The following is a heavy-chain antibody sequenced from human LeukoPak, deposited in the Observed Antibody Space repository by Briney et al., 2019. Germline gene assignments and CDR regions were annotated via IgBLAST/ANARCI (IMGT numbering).Heavy chain of an antibody. CDR2: IVVGSGST. V-gene: IGHV1-58*02. CDR3: AAGLRYFDWLVY. D-gene: IGHD3-9*01. J-gene: IGHJ4*02. Sequence: SVKVSCKASGFTFTSSAMQWVRQARGQRLEWIRWIVVGSGSTNYAQKFQERVTITRDMSTSTAYMELSSLRSEDTAVYYCAAGLRYFDWLVYWGQGTLVTVSS. CDR1: GFTFTSSA.